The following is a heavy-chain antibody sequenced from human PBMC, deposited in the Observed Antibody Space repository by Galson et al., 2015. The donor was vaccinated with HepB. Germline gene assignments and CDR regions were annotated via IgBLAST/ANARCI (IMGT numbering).Heavy chain of an antibody. CDR2: ISRNGYHI. J-gene: IGHJ4*02. CDR1: GFTFSTYG. Sequence: SLRHSCATSGFTFSTYGMHWVRQAPGEGLEWVAAISRNGYHIHYADSVEGRFTISRDNSRNTLYVQMNNLRVEDSCLYYCARSRPLERRFDSWGQGILVTVSS. CDR3: ARSRPLERRFDS. D-gene: IGHD1-1*01. V-gene: IGHV3-30*19.